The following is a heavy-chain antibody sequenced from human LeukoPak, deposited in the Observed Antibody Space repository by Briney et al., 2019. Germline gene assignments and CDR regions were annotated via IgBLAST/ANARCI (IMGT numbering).Heavy chain of an antibody. CDR3: ARHVHCSGGRCYRYGMDG. D-gene: IGHD2-15*01. V-gene: IGHV4-4*07. Sequence: SETLSLTCTVSGGSISSYYWSWIRQPAGKGLEWLGRIYTSGSTNYNPSLKSRVTMSVDTSKNQFSLNLSSVTAADTAVYYCARHVHCSGGRCYRYGMDGWGQGTTVTVSS. J-gene: IGHJ6*02. CDR1: GGSISSYY. CDR2: IYTSGST.